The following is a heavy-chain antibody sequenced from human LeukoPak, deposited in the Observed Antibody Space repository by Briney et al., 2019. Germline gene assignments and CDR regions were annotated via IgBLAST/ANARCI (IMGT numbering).Heavy chain of an antibody. CDR2: ISSSGSTI. CDR1: GFTFSSYE. V-gene: IGHV3-48*03. J-gene: IGHJ4*02. CDR3: SRRGAVTSGY. D-gene: IGHD4-11*01. Sequence: GGSLRLSCVVSGFTFSSYEMNWVRQAPGKGLEWVSYISSSGSTIYYADSVKVRFTISRDNAKNSLYLQMNSLRAEDTAVYYCSRRGAVTSGYWGQGTLVTVSS.